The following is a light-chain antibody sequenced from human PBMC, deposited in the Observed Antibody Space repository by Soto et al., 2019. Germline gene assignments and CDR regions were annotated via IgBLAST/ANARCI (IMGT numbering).Light chain of an antibody. CDR3: QQRSNWPLT. V-gene: IGKV3-15*01. CDR2: FAS. Sequence: VMTQSPATLSVSPGERAALSCRASQSVSTNLAWYQQKPGQPPRLLIYFASTRATAVPARFTAGGSGTEFTLTISSLQSDDLAVYYCQQRSNWPLTFGGGTKVEIK. J-gene: IGKJ4*01. CDR1: QSVSTN.